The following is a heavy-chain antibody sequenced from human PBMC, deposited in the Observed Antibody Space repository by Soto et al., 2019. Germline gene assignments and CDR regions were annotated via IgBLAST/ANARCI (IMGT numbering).Heavy chain of an antibody. CDR2: IYYRGST. D-gene: IGHD4-17*01. CDR1: GGSISSYY. J-gene: IGHJ3*02. Sequence: QVQLQESGPGLVKPSETLSLTCTVSGGSISSYYWSWIRQPPGKGLEWIGYIYYRGSTNYNPSLMRRVTISVDTSKNQVSVNLTSVTAADTAVYYCAREYGTYFDIWGQGTMVTVSS. V-gene: IGHV4-59*01. CDR3: AREYGTYFDI.